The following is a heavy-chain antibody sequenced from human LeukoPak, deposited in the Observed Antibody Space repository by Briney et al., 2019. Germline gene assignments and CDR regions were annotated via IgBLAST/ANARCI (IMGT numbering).Heavy chain of an antibody. CDR2: ISAYNGNT. V-gene: IGHV1-18*01. CDR3: ASPIAAAGPYYFDY. Sequence: ASVKVSCKASGYTFTSYGISWVRQAPGQGLEWMGWISAYNGNTNYAQKLQGRVTMTTDTSTSTAYMELRSLRSDDTAVYYCASPIAAAGPYYFDYWGQGTLVTVSS. CDR1: GYTFTSYG. J-gene: IGHJ4*02. D-gene: IGHD6-13*01.